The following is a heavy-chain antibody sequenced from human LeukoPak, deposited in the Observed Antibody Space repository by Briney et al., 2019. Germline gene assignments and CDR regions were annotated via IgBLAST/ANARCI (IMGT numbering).Heavy chain of an antibody. CDR1: GFTVSSNY. V-gene: IGHV3-66*01. J-gene: IGHJ4*02. CDR2: IYSGGST. D-gene: IGHD3-22*01. CDR3: ASDNRGVVTAALYFDY. Sequence: GGSLRLSCAASGFTVSSNYMSWVRQAPGKGLEWVSVIYSGGSTYYADSVKGRFTISRDNSKNTLYLQMNSLRAEDTAVYYCASDNRGVVTAALYFDYWGQGTLVTVSS.